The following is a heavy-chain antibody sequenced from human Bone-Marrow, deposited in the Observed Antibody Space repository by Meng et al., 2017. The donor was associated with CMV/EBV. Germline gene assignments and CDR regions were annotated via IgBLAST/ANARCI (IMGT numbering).Heavy chain of an antibody. CDR1: GFTFSSYG. V-gene: IGHV3-30*02. J-gene: IGHJ6*02. Sequence: GESLKISCAASGFTFSSYGMHWVRQAPGKGLEWVAFIRYDGSNKYYADSVKGRFTISRDNSKNTLYLQMNSLRAEDTAVYYCARDERSRGPYYYYGMDVWGQGTTVTVSS. CDR3: ARDERSRGPYYYYGMDV. D-gene: IGHD3-10*01. CDR2: IRYDGSNK.